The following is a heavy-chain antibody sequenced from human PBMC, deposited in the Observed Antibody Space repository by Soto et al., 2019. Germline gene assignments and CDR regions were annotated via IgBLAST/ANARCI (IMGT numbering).Heavy chain of an antibody. V-gene: IGHV1-18*01. J-gene: IGHJ6*02. CDR2: ISAYNGNT. CDR3: ARDIDPQYYDILTGEDYYYYYGMDV. D-gene: IGHD3-9*01. Sequence: EASVKVSCKASGYTFTSYGISWVRQAPGQGLGWMGWISAYNGNTNYAQKLQGRVTMTTDTSTSTANMELRSLRSDDTAVYYCARDIDPQYYDILTGEDYYYYYGMDVWGQGTTVTVSS. CDR1: GYTFTSYG.